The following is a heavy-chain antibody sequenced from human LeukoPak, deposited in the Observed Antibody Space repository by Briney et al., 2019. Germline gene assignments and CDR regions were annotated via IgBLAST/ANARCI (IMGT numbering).Heavy chain of an antibody. D-gene: IGHD7-27*01. Sequence: GGSLRLSCAASGFTFSSNAIHWVRQAPGKGLEWVAVIWYDGSERYYADSVQGRFTISRDNSKNTASLQLNSLRVEDTAVYYCARWGNRALDYWGQGTLVTVSS. J-gene: IGHJ4*02. CDR2: IWYDGSER. CDR3: ARWGNRALDY. V-gene: IGHV3-33*01. CDR1: GFTFSSNA.